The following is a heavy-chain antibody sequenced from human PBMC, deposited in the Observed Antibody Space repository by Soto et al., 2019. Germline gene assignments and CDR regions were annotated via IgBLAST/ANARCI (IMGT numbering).Heavy chain of an antibody. CDR2: IRGRGDST. CDR1: GFTFSTYA. CDR3: ANSRLDNMYYCGMDV. Sequence: GGSLRLSCTASGFTFSTYAMSWVRQAPGKGLQRVSSIRGRGDSTYYADSVKGRFTISRDTSKNTLYLQMNSLRADDTAVYYCANSRLDNMYYCGMDVWGQGTTVTVSS. V-gene: IGHV3-23*01. J-gene: IGHJ6*02. D-gene: IGHD2-21*01.